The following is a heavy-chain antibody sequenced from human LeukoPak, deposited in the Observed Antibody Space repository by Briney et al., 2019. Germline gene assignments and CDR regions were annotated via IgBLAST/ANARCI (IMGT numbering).Heavy chain of an antibody. CDR1: GFTFSSYE. J-gene: IGHJ4*02. D-gene: IGHD6-13*01. CDR2: ISSSGSTI. Sequence: GRSLRLSCAASGFTFSSYEMNWVRQAPGKGLEWVSYISSSGSTIYYADSVKGRFTISRDNAKNSLYLQMNSLRAEDTAVYYCARDSGPGYSSTWYDYWGQGTLVTVSS. V-gene: IGHV3-48*03. CDR3: ARDSGPGYSSTWYDY.